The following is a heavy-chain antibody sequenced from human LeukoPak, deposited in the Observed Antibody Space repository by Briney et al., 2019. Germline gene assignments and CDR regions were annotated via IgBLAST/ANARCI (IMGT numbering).Heavy chain of an antibody. D-gene: IGHD6-13*01. Sequence: GRSLRLSCAASGFTFSSYAMHWVRQAPGKGLEWVAVISYDGSNNYYAYSVKGRFTISRDNSKNTLYLQMNSLRAEDPAVYYCAGEQQLLSGVDPWGQGTLVTVSS. J-gene: IGHJ5*02. CDR1: GFTFSSYA. CDR3: AGEQQLLSGVDP. V-gene: IGHV3-30-3*01. CDR2: ISYDGSNN.